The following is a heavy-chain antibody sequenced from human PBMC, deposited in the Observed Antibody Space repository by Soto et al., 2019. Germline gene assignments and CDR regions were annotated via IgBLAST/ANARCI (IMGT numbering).Heavy chain of an antibody. Sequence: PSETLSLTCAVYGGSFSGYYWSWIRQPPGKGLEWIGEINHSGSTNYNPSLKSRVTISVDTSKNQFSLKLSSVTAADTAVYYCARVGGYCSSTSCYEPYYYYYYYMDVWGQGTTVTVSS. V-gene: IGHV4-34*01. J-gene: IGHJ6*03. CDR1: GGSFSGYY. CDR2: INHSGST. CDR3: ARVGGYCSSTSCYEPYYYYYYYMDV. D-gene: IGHD2-2*01.